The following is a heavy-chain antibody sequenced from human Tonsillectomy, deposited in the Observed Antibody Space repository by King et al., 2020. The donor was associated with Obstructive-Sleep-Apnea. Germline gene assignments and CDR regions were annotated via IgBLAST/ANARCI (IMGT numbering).Heavy chain of an antibody. J-gene: IGHJ4*02. V-gene: IGHV4-30-4*01. CDR3: AREDSYGYGGGYYFDY. D-gene: IGHD5-18*01. CDR2: IYYSGST. CDR1: GGSISSGDYY. Sequence: VQLQESGPGLVKPSQTLSLTCTVSGGSISSGDYYWSWIRQPPGKGLEWIGYIYYSGSTYYNPSLKSRVTISVDTSKNQFSLKLCSVTAADTAVYYCAREDSYGYGGGYYFDYWGQGTLVTVSS.